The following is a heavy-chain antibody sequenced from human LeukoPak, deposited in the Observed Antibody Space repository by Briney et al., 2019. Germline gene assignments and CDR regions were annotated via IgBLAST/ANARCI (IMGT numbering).Heavy chain of an antibody. V-gene: IGHV3-48*04. Sequence: GGSLRLSCTASGFTFSTYSMNWVRQAPGKGLEWVSYISSSSFTIHYADSVKGRFTISRDNAKSSLYLQMNSLRAEDTAVYYCAREICGSDCYSTFDYWGQGALVTVSS. J-gene: IGHJ4*02. CDR1: GFTFSTYS. CDR3: AREICGSDCYSTFDY. CDR2: ISSSSFTI. D-gene: IGHD2-21*02.